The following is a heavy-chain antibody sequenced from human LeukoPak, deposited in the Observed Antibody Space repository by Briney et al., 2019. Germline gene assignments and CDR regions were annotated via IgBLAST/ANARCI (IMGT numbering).Heavy chain of an antibody. D-gene: IGHD6-13*01. Sequence: GASVKVSCKASGYTFTSYGISWVRQASGQGLEWMGWINAYNGNTNYAQKLQGRVTMTTDTSTSTAYMELRSLRSDDTAVYYCARDSSSSPPYYYYGMDVWGQGTTVTVSS. CDR3: ARDSSSSPPYYYYGMDV. CDR1: GYTFTSYG. V-gene: IGHV1-18*01. J-gene: IGHJ6*02. CDR2: INAYNGNT.